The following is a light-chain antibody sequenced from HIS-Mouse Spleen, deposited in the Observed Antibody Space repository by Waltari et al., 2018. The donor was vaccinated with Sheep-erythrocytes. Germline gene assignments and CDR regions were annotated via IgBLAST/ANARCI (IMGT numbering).Light chain of an antibody. CDR1: SRDVGVYNS. V-gene: IGLV2-11*02. Sequence: QSALTQPRSVSGSPGQSVTLPCTGTSRDVGVYNSVPWYQQHPGKAPKLMIYDVSKRPSGVPDRFSGSKSGNTASLTISGLQAEDEADYYCCSYAGSYNHVFATGTKVTVL. CDR2: DVS. J-gene: IGLJ1*01. CDR3: CSYAGSYNHV.